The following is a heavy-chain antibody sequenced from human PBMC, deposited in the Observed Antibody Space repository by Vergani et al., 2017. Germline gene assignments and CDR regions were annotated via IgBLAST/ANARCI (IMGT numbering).Heavy chain of an antibody. V-gene: IGHV3-30*18. CDR1: GFTFSSYG. J-gene: IGHJ6*03. CDR2: ISYDGSNK. D-gene: IGHD2-15*01. CDR3: AKDGYCSGGSCYSRYYYYYMDV. Sequence: QVQLVESGGGLVKPGGSLRLSCAASGFTFSSYGMHWVRQAPGKGLEWVAVISYDGSNKYYADSVKGRFTISRDNSKNTLYLQMNSLRAEDTAVYYCAKDGYCSGGSCYSRYYYYYMDVWGKGTTVTVSS.